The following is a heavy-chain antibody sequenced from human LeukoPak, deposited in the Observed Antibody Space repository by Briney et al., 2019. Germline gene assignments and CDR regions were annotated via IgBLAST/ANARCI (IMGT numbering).Heavy chain of an antibody. CDR2: ISTSSRYI. CDR1: GFTLSTFD. Sequence: GGSLRLSCAASGFTLSTFDMNWVRQAPGKGLEWVSSISTSSRYIYYRDSVKGRFTISRDDAKNSLYLQMNSLAVEDTAVYYCARADCSGSTCYLRHSWFDPWGQGTLVTVSS. CDR3: ARADCSGSTCYLRHSWFDP. V-gene: IGHV3-21*06. D-gene: IGHD2-2*01. J-gene: IGHJ5*02.